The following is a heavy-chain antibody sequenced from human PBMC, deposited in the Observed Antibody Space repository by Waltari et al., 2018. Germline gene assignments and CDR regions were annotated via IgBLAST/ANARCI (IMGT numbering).Heavy chain of an antibody. CDR1: GASVNSSY. Sequence: QVQLQESGPGLVKPSETLSLSCSVSGASVNSSYWSWIRQPPGKGLEYIGYIYYNGDINYNPSLKSRVTMSLDTSNNQLSLNLNSVTAADTGLYYCVKTARSLDYWGQGILVTVSS. V-gene: IGHV4-59*02. CDR3: VKTARSLDY. J-gene: IGHJ4*02. CDR2: IYYNGDI.